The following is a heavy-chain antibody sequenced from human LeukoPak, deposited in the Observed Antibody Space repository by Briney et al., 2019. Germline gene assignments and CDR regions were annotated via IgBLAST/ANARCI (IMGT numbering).Heavy chain of an antibody. J-gene: IGHJ3*02. Sequence: SVKVSCKASGGTFSSYAISWVRQAPGQGLEWMVGIIPIFGTANYAQKFQGRVTITADESTSTAYMELSSLRSEDTAVYYCASGSKLGTFDFDAFDIWGQGTMVTVSS. CDR2: IIPIFGTA. CDR1: GGTFSSYA. D-gene: IGHD7-27*01. V-gene: IGHV1-69*13. CDR3: ASGSKLGTFDFDAFDI.